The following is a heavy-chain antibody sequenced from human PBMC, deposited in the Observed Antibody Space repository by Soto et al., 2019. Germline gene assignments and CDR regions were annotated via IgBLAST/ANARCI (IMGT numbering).Heavy chain of an antibody. V-gene: IGHV5-10-1*01. CDR1: GYSFTSYW. J-gene: IGHJ5*02. CDR3: ASAYSSGWYP. Sequence: PGESLKISCKGSGYSFTSYWISWVRQMPGKGLEWMGRIDPSDSYTNYSPSFQGHVTISADKSISTAYLQWSSLRASDTAMYYCASAYSSGWYPWGQGTLVTAPQ. CDR2: IDPSDSYT. D-gene: IGHD6-19*01.